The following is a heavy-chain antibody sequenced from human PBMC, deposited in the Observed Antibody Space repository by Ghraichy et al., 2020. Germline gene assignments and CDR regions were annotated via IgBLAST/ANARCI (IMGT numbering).Heavy chain of an antibody. D-gene: IGHD6-19*01. CDR3: ARSRSGFDY. V-gene: IGHV3-7*03. J-gene: IGHJ4*02. CDR2: IKQDGSEK. Sequence: GGSLRLSCAASGFTFSDYWMAWVRQAPGKGLEWVANIKQDGSEKYYVDSVKGRFTISRDNAEDLLYLQMNSLRAEDTAVYYCARSRSGFDYWGQGTLVTVSS. CDR1: GFTFSDYW.